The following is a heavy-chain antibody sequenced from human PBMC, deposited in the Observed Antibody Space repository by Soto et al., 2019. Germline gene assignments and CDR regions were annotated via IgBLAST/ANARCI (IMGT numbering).Heavy chain of an antibody. D-gene: IGHD3-16*01. CDR1: GFSLTGYY. Sequence: GASVKVSCKASGFSLTGYYFHWIRAAPGQGLEWLGWINPNTGGTTYAQKFQGRVTLTWDTSINTAYMELTSLRPDDTAMYYCARERYKVLSDGMDVWGQGPPVTFSS. V-gene: IGHV1-2*02. CDR2: INPNTGGT. J-gene: IGHJ6*02. CDR3: ARERYKVLSDGMDV.